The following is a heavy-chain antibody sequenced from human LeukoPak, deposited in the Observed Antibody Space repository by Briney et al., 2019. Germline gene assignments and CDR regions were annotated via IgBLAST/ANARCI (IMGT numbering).Heavy chain of an antibody. CDR2: ISSSSSYI. D-gene: IGHD6-13*01. J-gene: IGHJ4*02. CDR1: GFTFSTYT. Sequence: GGSLRLSCAASGFTFSTYTMNWVRQAPGKGLEWVSSISSSSSYIYYADSVKGRFTISRDNAKNSLYLQMNSLRAEDTAVYYCARFIAAPYYFDYWGRGTLVTVSS. V-gene: IGHV3-21*01. CDR3: ARFIAAPYYFDY.